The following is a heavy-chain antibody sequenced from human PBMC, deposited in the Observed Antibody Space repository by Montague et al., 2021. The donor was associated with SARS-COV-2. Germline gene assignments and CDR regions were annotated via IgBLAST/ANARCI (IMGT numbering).Heavy chain of an antibody. CDR3: ARMERGTVSSEEI. CDR1: GFSLNSKGVC. D-gene: IGHD1-7*01. CDR2: IDWDDAK. J-gene: IGHJ1*01. V-gene: IGHV2-70*17. Sequence: PALVKPTQTLTLTCTFSGFSLNSKGVCVTWIRQPPGGALESLARIDWDDAKFYNTSLKARLAASKGASETQVVLKVTDLDPADTATYFCARMERGTVSSEEIWGQGIKVTVSS.